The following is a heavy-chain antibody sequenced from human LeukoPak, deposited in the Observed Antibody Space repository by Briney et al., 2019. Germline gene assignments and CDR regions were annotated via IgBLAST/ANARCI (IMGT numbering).Heavy chain of an antibody. V-gene: IGHV3-23*01. CDR3: AKGSKYGDYVLDY. Sequence: PGGSLRLSCAASGFTFSSYAMSWVRQAPGKGLEWVSGVIGSGGSTYYADSVKGRFTVSRDNSKSTLYLQMNSLRAEDTAVYYCAKGSKYGDYVLDYWGQGTLVTVSS. CDR2: VIGSGGST. CDR1: GFTFSSYA. D-gene: IGHD4-17*01. J-gene: IGHJ4*02.